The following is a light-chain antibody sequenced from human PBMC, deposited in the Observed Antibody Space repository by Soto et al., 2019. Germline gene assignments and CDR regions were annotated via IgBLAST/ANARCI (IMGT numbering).Light chain of an antibody. CDR2: SAS. CDR1: QSVSNN. Sequence: EIVMTQSPATLSVSPGERATLSCRASQSVSNNLAWYQQKPGQAPRLLIYSASSRATGIPARFSGSASGTDFTLTISSLQSEDFAVYYCQQYNDWPLTFGGGTMVETK. J-gene: IGKJ4*01. V-gene: IGKV3-15*01. CDR3: QQYNDWPLT.